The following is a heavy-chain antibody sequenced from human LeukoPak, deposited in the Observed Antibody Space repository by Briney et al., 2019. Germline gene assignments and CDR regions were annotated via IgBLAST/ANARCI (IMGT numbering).Heavy chain of an antibody. V-gene: IGHV1-69*04. Sequence: SVKVSCKASGGTLSSYAISWVRQAPGQGLEWMGRIFSIFGIANYAQKFQCRVTITADKSTRTANMELSSLRSEDTAVYYCARGRYYYDSSGYYYVDDDYWGQGTLVTVSS. D-gene: IGHD3-22*01. CDR1: GGTLSSYA. CDR2: IFSIFGIA. J-gene: IGHJ4*02. CDR3: ARGRYYYDSSGYYYVDDDY.